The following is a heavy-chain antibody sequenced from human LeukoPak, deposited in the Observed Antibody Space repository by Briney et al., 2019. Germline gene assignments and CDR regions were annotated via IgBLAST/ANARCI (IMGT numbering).Heavy chain of an antibody. CDR2: IIGSGGST. CDR1: GFTFSSYA. V-gene: IGHV3-23*01. J-gene: IGHJ3*02. CDR3: AKDRLLAVAGTRDAFDI. Sequence: GGSLRLSCAASGFTFSSYAMSWVRQAPGKGLEWVSGIIGSGGSTYYADSVKGRFTISRDNSKNTLYLQMNSLRAEDTAVYYCAKDRLLAVAGTRDAFDIWGQGTMVTVSS. D-gene: IGHD6-19*01.